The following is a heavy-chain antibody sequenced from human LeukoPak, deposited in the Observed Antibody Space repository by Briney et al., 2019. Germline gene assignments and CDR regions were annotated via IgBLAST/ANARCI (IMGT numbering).Heavy chain of an antibody. CDR1: GFTFSSYA. J-gene: IGHJ4*02. CDR2: ISGSGGST. V-gene: IGHV3-23*01. D-gene: IGHD3-22*01. CDR3: AKDPLTMIVVVPDY. Sequence: GGSLRLSCAASGFTFSSYAMSWVRPAPGKGLEWVSAISGSGGSTYYADSVKGRCTISRDNSKNTLYLQMSSLRAEDTAVYYWAKDPLTMIVVVPDYWGQGTLVTVSS.